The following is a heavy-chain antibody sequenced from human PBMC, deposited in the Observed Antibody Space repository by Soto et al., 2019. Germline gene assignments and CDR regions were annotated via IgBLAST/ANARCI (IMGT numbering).Heavy chain of an antibody. CDR2: IVVGSGNT. Sequence: SVKVSCKASGFTFTSSAVQWVRQARGQRLEWIGWIVVGSGNTNYAQKFQERVTITRDMSTSTAYMELSSLRYEDTAVYYCAADRGWVGELLSAFDIWGQGTMVTVSS. CDR1: GFTFTSSA. CDR3: AADRGWVGELLSAFDI. V-gene: IGHV1-58*01. D-gene: IGHD3-10*01. J-gene: IGHJ3*02.